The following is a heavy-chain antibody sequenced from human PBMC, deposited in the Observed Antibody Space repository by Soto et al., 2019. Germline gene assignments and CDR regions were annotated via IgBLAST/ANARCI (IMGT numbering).Heavy chain of an antibody. CDR3: AKGGPGQQPALFPEYFQH. D-gene: IGHD6-13*01. CDR1: GFTFSSYA. J-gene: IGHJ1*01. CDR2: ISGSGGRT. Sequence: GGSLRLSCAASGFTFSSYAMSWVRQAPGKGLEWVSAISGSGGRTYYADSVKGRFTISRDNSKNTLYLQMNSLGAEDTAVYYCAKGGPGQQPALFPEYFQHWGQGTLVTVSS. V-gene: IGHV3-23*01.